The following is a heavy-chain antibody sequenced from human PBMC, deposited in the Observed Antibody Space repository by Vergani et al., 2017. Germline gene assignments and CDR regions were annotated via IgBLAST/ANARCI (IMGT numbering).Heavy chain of an antibody. J-gene: IGHJ4*02. D-gene: IGHD6-13*01. CDR2: ISSSSSYI. Sequence: EEQLVESGGGLVKPGGSLRLSCAASGFTFSSYSMNWVRQAPGKGLEWVSSISSSSSYIYYADSVKGRFTISRDNAKNSLYLQMNSLRAEDTAVYYCAGSDGAAAAYDDWGQGTLVTVSS. CDR3: AGSDGAAAAYDD. V-gene: IGHV3-21*01. CDR1: GFTFSSYS.